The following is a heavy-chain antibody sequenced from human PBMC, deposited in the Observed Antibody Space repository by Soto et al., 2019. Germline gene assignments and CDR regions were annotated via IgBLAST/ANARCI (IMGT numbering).Heavy chain of an antibody. CDR3: ARDDSERPATY. CDR1: GGSISSYY. J-gene: IGHJ4*02. Sequence: LSLTCTVSGGSISSYYWSWIRQPPGKGLEWIGYIYYSGSTNYNPSLKSRVTISVDTSKNQFSLKLTSVTAADTAMYYCARDDSERPATYWGQGTLVTVSS. CDR2: IYYSGST. V-gene: IGHV4-59*01. D-gene: IGHD3-10*01.